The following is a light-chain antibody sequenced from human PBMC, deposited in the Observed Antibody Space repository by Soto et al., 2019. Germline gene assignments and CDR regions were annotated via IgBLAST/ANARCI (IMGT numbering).Light chain of an antibody. CDR2: DNN. V-gene: IGLV1-51*01. CDR3: GTWDSSLSGMV. Sequence: QSVLTQPPSVSAAPGQKVTISCSGSSSNIGNNYVFWYQQFPGTAPKLLIYDNNKRPSGIPDRFSGSKSGTSATLGITGLQTGDEADYYCGTWDSSLSGMVFGGGTKLTVL. CDR1: SSNIGNNY. J-gene: IGLJ2*01.